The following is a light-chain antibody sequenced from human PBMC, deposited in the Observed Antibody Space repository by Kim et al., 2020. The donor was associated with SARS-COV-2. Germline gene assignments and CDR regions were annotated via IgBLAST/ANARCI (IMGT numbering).Light chain of an antibody. CDR2: QDT. V-gene: IGLV3-1*01. J-gene: IGLJ3*02. CDR1: KLGDTY. Sequence: PGQTASITCSGDKLGDTYASWYQQKPGQSPVLVIHQDTKRPSGIPERFSGSNAGNTATLTISGTQAMDEADYYCQAWDSSTAVFGGGTQLTVL. CDR3: QAWDSSTAV.